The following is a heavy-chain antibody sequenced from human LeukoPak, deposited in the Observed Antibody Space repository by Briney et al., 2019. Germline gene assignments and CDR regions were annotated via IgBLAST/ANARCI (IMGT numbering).Heavy chain of an antibody. D-gene: IGHD1-14*01. CDR1: GLTFSEYW. J-gene: IGHJ4*02. CDR3: TSGIGTYDY. Sequence: GGSLRLSCAVSGLTFSEYWMHWVRQDAGKGLVWIAGISKDGGSTEYADFVKGRCTISRDNAKNTLYLQMNSLTVDDTAVYYCTSGIGTYDYWGLGAQVTVSS. CDR2: ISKDGGST. V-gene: IGHV3-74*03.